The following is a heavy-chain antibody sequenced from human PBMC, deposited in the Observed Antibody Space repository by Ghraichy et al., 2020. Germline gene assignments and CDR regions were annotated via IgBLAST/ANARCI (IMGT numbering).Heavy chain of an antibody. D-gene: IGHD6-13*01. CDR1: GGSLSSYY. V-gene: IGHV4-59*08. CDR3: ARRSSWSPYYFDY. J-gene: IGHJ4*02. CDR2: IYYSGTT. Sequence: SETLSLTCTVSGGSLSSYYWSWIRQPPGKGLEWIGYIYYSGTTNYNPSLKSRVTISVHTSKNQFSLNLTSVTAADTAVYYCARRSSWSPYYFDYWGQGTLVTVSS.